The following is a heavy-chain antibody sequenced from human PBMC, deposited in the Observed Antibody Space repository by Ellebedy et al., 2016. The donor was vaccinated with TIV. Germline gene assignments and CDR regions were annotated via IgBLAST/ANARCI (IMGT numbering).Heavy chain of an antibody. Sequence: SVKVSCXASGGTFSSYAISWVRQAPGQGLEWMGGIIPIFGTANYAQKFQGRVTITADESTSTAYMELSSLRSEDTAVYYCARKLVRVSWFDPWGQGTLVTVSS. V-gene: IGHV1-69*13. CDR1: GGTFSSYA. CDR3: ARKLVRVSWFDP. D-gene: IGHD6-13*01. J-gene: IGHJ5*02. CDR2: IIPIFGTA.